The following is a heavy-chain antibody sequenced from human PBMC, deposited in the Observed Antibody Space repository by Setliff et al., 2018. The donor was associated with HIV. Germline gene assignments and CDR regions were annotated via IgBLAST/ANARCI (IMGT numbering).Heavy chain of an antibody. D-gene: IGHD6-13*01. CDR2: INHSGST. J-gene: IGHJ4*02. Sequence: SETLSLTCAVYGGSFSDYYWSWIRQPPGKGLEWIGEINHSGSTKYNASLQSRVTISVDTSKNQFSLKLRSVTAADTAVYYCARRISSSWYFPRFDYWGQGTLVTVSS. V-gene: IGHV4-34*01. CDR3: ARRISSSWYFPRFDY. CDR1: GGSFSDYY.